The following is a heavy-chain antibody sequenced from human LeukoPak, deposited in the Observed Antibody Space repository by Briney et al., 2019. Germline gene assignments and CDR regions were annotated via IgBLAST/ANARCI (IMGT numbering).Heavy chain of an antibody. V-gene: IGHV4-30-2*01. J-gene: IGHJ3*02. CDR2: IYHSGST. CDR1: GGSISSGGYS. D-gene: IGHD4-17*01. CDR3: AGVTVITANDAFDI. Sequence: PSQTLSLTCAVSGGSISSGGYSWSWIRQPPGKGLEWLGYIYHSGSTYYNPSLKSRVTISVDRSKNQFSLKLSSVTAADTAVYYWAGVTVITANDAFDIWGQGTMVTVSS.